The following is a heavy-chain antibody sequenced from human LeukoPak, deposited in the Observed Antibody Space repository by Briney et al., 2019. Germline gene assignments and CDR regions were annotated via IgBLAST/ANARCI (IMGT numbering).Heavy chain of an antibody. Sequence: ASLKVSCKASGYTFTGYYIHWVRQAPGQGPEWMGWINPNSGGTKYAQRFQGSVTMTRDTSISTAYLEVSSLRSDDTAVYYCARDCGDIVDYFDYWGQGTLVIVSS. CDR2: INPNSGGT. CDR3: ARDCGDIVDYFDY. V-gene: IGHV1-2*02. J-gene: IGHJ4*02. D-gene: IGHD5-12*01. CDR1: GYTFTGYY.